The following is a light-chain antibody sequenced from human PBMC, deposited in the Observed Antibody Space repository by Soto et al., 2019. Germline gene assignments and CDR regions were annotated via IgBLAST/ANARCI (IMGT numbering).Light chain of an antibody. CDR2: WGS. CDR1: QSNNY. J-gene: IGKJ4*01. CDR3: HQYYTLPLT. Sequence: DIVMTQSPEFLGVSLGERATINCQSNQSNNYLAWYQQKPGQPLKKIIHWGSVRYYGVSDRFSGSGSATDFTLTISSLQVEDVAVYYCHQYYTLPLTFGGGTKVDIK. V-gene: IGKV4-1*01.